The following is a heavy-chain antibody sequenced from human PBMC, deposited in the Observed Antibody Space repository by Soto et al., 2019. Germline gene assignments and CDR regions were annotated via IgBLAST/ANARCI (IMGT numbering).Heavy chain of an antibody. CDR3: AKALAPIAAPDGYYYYGMDV. V-gene: IGHV3-23*01. CDR1: GLTFGSNA. Sequence: VGSRKLSCATAGLTFGSNARILVRSTPGKGLDWVSAISGSGGSTYYADSVKGRFTISRDNSKNTLYLQMNSLRAEDTAVYYCAKALAPIAAPDGYYYYGMDVWGQGTTVTVSS. J-gene: IGHJ6*02. CDR2: ISGSGGST. D-gene: IGHD6-6*01.